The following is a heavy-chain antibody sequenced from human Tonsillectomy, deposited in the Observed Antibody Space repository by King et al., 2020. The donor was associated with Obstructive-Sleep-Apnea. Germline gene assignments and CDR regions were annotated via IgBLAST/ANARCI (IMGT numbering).Heavy chain of an antibody. Sequence: VQLVQSGAEVKKPGSSVKVPCKASGGTFSNYAINWVRQAPGQGLEWMGRIIPILDIANYAQNFQGRATITADKSTSTAYMELNSLRSADTAVYYCARCPFYGSDYYYGMDVWGQGTTVTVSS. CDR3: ARCPFYGSDYYYGMDV. D-gene: IGHD4-17*01. V-gene: IGHV1-69*09. CDR2: IIPILDIA. J-gene: IGHJ6*02. CDR1: GGTFSNYA.